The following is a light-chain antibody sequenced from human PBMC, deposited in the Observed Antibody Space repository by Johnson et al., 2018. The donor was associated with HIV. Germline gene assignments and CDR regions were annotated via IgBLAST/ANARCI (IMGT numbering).Light chain of an antibody. CDR3: GTWDSSLSAGV. V-gene: IGLV1-51*02. CDR2: ENN. Sequence: QSVLTQPPSMSAAPGQQVTISCSGSSSNIGNNYVSWYQQLPGTAPKLLIYENNKRPSGIPDRFSGSKFGTSATLGITGLQTGDEADYYCGTWDSSLSAGVFGTGTKVTV. CDR1: SSNIGNNY. J-gene: IGLJ1*01.